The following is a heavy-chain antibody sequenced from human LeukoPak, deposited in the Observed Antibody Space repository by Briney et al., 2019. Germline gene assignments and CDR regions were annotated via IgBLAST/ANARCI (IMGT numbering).Heavy chain of an antibody. V-gene: IGHV3-21*01. Sequence: GGSLRLSCAASGFTFSSYGMSWVRQAPGKGLEWVSSISSSSSYIYYADSVKGRFTISRDNAKNSLYLQMNSLRAEDTAAYYCARAYLTGPLRDAFDIWGQGTMVTVSS. CDR2: ISSSSSYI. CDR1: GFTFSSYG. D-gene: IGHD3-9*01. J-gene: IGHJ3*02. CDR3: ARAYLTGPLRDAFDI.